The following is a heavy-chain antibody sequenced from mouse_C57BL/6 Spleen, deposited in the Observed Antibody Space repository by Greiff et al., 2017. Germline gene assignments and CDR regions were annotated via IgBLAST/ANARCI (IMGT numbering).Heavy chain of an antibody. CDR3: ARMDYYGSSSDY. V-gene: IGHV2-2*01. CDR1: GFSLTSYG. Sequence: QVQLKESGPGLVQPSQSLSITCTVSGFSLTSYGVHWVRQSPGKGLEWLGVIWSGGSTDYNAAFISRLSISKDNSKSQVFFKMNSLQADDTAIYYCARMDYYGSSSDYWGQGTTLTVSS. CDR2: IWSGGST. J-gene: IGHJ2*01. D-gene: IGHD1-1*01.